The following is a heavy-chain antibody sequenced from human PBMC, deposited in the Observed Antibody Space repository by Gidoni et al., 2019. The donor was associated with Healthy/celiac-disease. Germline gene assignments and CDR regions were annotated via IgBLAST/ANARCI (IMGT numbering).Heavy chain of an antibody. CDR1: GFTFSSYG. CDR2: ISYDGSNK. D-gene: IGHD5-12*01. J-gene: IGHJ4*02. Sequence: QVQLVESGGGVVQPGRSLRLSCAASGFTFSSYGMHWVRQAPGKGLEWVAVISYDGSNKYYADSVKGRFTISRDNSKNTLYLQMNSLRAEDTAVYYCAKDGWLQPPSPLDFDYWGQGTLVTVSS. CDR3: AKDGWLQPPSPLDFDY. V-gene: IGHV3-30*18.